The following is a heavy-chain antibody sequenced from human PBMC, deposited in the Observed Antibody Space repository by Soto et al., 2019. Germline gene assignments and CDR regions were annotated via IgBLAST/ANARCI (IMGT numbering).Heavy chain of an antibody. V-gene: IGHV3-21*01. CDR3: ARDPVSNDAFDI. Sequence: PGGSLRLSCAASGFTFSSYSVNWVRQAPGKGLEWVSSISSSSSYIYYADSVKGRFTISRDNAKNSLYLQMNSLRAEDTAVYYCARDPVSNDAFDIWGQGTMVTVPS. CDR1: GFTFSSYS. CDR2: ISSSSSYI. J-gene: IGHJ3*02.